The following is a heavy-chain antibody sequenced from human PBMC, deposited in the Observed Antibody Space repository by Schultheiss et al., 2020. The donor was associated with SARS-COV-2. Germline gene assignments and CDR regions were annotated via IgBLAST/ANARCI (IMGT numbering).Heavy chain of an antibody. V-gene: IGHV3-33*01. D-gene: IGHD6-19*01. Sequence: GGSLRLSCAASGFTFSRYGMHWVRQAPGKGLEWVAVIWYDGSNKYYADSVKGRFTISRDNSKNTLYLQMNSLRAEDTAVYYCARDGMSSSGWYNYGLDVWGQGTTVTVSS. CDR2: IWYDGSNK. CDR3: ARDGMSSSGWYNYGLDV. J-gene: IGHJ6*02. CDR1: GFTFSRYG.